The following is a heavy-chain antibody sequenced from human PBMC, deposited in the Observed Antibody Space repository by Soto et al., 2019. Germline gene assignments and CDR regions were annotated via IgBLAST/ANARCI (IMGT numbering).Heavy chain of an antibody. CDR2: ISAYNGNT. CDR3: ARTPVCSSTSCPLPRRFDP. Sequence: QVQLVQSGAEVKKPGASVKVSCKSSGYTFTSYGISWVRQAPGQGLEWMGWISAYNGNTNYAQKLQGRVTMTTDTSTSTAYMELRSLRSDDTAVYYCARTPVCSSTSCPLPRRFDPWGQGTLVTVSS. CDR1: GYTFTSYG. V-gene: IGHV1-18*04. J-gene: IGHJ5*02. D-gene: IGHD2-2*01.